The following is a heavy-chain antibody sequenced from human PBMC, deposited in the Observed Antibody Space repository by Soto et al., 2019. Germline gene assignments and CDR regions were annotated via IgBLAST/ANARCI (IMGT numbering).Heavy chain of an antibody. V-gene: IGHV3-7*05. CDR1: GFALSNYW. D-gene: IGHD7-27*01. J-gene: IGHJ4*02. Sequence: EVQLVESGGGLVQPGESLRLSCVASGFALSNYWINWVRQAPGKGLEWVANIKQDGSEKNYVDSVKGRFTISRDNARNSLYLQMNRLRAEDTAAYYCATETSTWGCWGQGTLVTV. CDR2: IKQDGSEK. CDR3: ATETSTWGC.